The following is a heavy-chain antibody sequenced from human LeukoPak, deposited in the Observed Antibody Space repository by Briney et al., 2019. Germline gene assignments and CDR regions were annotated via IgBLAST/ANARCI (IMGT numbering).Heavy chain of an antibody. J-gene: IGHJ4*02. CDR3: ARDPAGNDY. Sequence: QTGGSLRLSCAASGFTFSTCGMSWGRKAPGKGLGRVANVKQDGSEKYYVDSVTGRFTTSRENATHSLYLTMHSMRAEDTAMYYCARDPAGNDYWGQGTLVTVSS. D-gene: IGHD6-13*01. CDR2: VKQDGSEK. CDR1: GFTFSTCG. V-gene: IGHV3-7*01.